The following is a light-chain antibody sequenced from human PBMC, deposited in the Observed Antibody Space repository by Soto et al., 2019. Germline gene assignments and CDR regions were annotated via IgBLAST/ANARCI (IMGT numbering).Light chain of an antibody. CDR2: VAS. V-gene: IGKV3-20*01. CDR1: QSINSNF. J-gene: IGKJ3*01. Sequence: EIVLTQSPGALSLSPGERATLSCRASQSINSNFLAWYQQKPGQAPRLLIYVASSRASGTPDRFSGSGSGTDFALTISRLEPEDFAVYYCQQYDTAPFTFGPGTKVDNK. CDR3: QQYDTAPFT.